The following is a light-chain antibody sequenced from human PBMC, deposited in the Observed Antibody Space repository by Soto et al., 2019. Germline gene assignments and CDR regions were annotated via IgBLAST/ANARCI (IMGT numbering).Light chain of an antibody. CDR2: DVT. J-gene: IGLJ3*02. Sequence: QSALTQPRSVSGSPGQSVTISCTGSSSDVGGYNYVSWYHHHPGKAPKLMIYDVTKRPSGVTDRFSGSKSGHKSSLTISGLXXXXXADYYCCSYAGTYTWVFGGGTKLTV. V-gene: IGLV2-11*01. CDR3: CSYAGTYTWV. CDR1: SSDVGGYNY.